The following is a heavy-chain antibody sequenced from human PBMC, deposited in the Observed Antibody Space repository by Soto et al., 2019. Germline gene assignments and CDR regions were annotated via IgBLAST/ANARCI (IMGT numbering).Heavy chain of an antibody. D-gene: IGHD3-10*01. CDR2: INPNSGGT. CDR3: ARAPRGYYYYMDV. J-gene: IGHJ6*03. Sequence: ASVKVSCKASGYTFTGYYMHWVRQAPGQGLEWMGRINPNSGGTNYAQKFQGWVTMTRDTSISTAYMELSRLRSDDTAVYYCARAPRGYYYYMDVWGKGTTVTVSS. CDR1: GYTFTGYY. V-gene: IGHV1-2*04.